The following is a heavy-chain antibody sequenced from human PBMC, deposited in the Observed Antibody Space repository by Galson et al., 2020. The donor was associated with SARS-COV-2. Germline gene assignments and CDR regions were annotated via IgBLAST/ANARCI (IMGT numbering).Heavy chain of an antibody. J-gene: IGHJ3*02. D-gene: IGHD3-22*01. V-gene: IGHV3-49*03. Sequence: GESLKISCTASGFTFGDYVMSWFRQAPGKGLEWVGFIRSKAYGGTTEYAASVKGRFTISRDDSKSVAYLQMNSLKTEDTAVYYCTRMFLRITMMIVVINDAFDIWGQGTMVTVSS. CDR2: IRSKAYGGTT. CDR1: GFTFGDYV. CDR3: TRMFLRITMMIVVINDAFDI.